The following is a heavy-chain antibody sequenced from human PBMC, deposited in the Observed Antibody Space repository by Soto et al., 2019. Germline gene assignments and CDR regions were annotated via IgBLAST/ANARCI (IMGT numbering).Heavy chain of an antibody. V-gene: IGHV1-69*01. Sequence: QVQLVQSGAEVKKPGSSVKVSCKASGGTFSSYAISWVRQAPGQGLEWMGGIIPIFGTANYAQKFQGRVTITADESTSTAYMELSSLRSEDTAVHYCAGVPYRQLGSLFRFLYYYGMDVWGQGTXVTVSS. CDR2: IIPIFGTA. CDR1: GGTFSSYA. D-gene: IGHD1-1*01. CDR3: AGVPYRQLGSLFRFLYYYGMDV. J-gene: IGHJ6*02.